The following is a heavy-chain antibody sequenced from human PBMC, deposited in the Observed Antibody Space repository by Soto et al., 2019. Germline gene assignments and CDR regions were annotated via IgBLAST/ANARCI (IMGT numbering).Heavy chain of an antibody. V-gene: IGHV1-69*01. J-gene: IGHJ3*02. D-gene: IGHD3-22*01. Sequence: QVQLVQSGAEVKKPGASVKVSCKASGGTFSSYAISWVRQAPGQGLEWMGGIIPIFGTANYAQKFQGRVTITADESTSTAYMELSSLRSEDTAVYYCARVLYYYDSSGYYLLAFDIWGQGTMVTVSS. CDR1: GGTFSSYA. CDR2: IIPIFGTA. CDR3: ARVLYYYDSSGYYLLAFDI.